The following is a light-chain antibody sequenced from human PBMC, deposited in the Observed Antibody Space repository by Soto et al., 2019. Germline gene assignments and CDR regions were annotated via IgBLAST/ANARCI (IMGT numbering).Light chain of an antibody. CDR1: QSVSSSY. J-gene: IGKJ2*01. CDR2: GAS. Sequence: EIVLTQSPGTLSLSPGERATLSCRASQSVSSSYLAWYQQKPGQAPRLLIYGASSRATGIPDRFSGSGSGTDFNLTISRLEPEDCAVYYCQQYGSSPAYTFGQGTKLEIK. CDR3: QQYGSSPAYT. V-gene: IGKV3-20*01.